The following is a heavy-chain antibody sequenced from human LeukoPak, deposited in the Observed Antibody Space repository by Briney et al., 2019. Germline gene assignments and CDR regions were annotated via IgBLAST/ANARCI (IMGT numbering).Heavy chain of an antibody. D-gene: IGHD2-21*01. CDR3: AAQNIGVGNWFDP. CDR2: IDPNSGGT. CDR1: GYTFTPYY. V-gene: IGHV1-2*02. Sequence: ASVTVPYKASGYTFTPYYMHWVRQAPAQGLEWMGWIDPNSGGTNYAQKFQGRVAMTRDTSISTAYMELSRLRSDDTAVYYCAAQNIGVGNWFDPWGQGTLVTVSS. J-gene: IGHJ5*02.